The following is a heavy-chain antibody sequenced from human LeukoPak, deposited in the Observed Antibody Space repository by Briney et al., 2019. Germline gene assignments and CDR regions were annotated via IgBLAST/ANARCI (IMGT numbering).Heavy chain of an antibody. Sequence: ASVKVSCKASGYTFTGYYMHWVRQAPGQGLEWMGWINPNSGGTTYAQKFQGRVTMTRDTSISTAYLELSRLRSDDTAVYYCARDIQRLGYCSSTSCYDAFDIWGQGTMVTVSS. D-gene: IGHD2-2*01. CDR1: GYTFTGYY. V-gene: IGHV1-2*02. J-gene: IGHJ3*02. CDR2: INPNSGGT. CDR3: ARDIQRLGYCSSTSCYDAFDI.